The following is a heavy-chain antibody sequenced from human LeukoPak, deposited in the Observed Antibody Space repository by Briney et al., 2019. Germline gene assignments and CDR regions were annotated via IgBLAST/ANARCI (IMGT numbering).Heavy chain of an antibody. CDR2: ISGSGGST. J-gene: IGHJ5*02. D-gene: IGHD2-15*01. V-gene: IGHV3-23*01. CDR3: AKGSYCSGGSCYFDP. CDR1: GFTFSSYA. Sequence: GGSLRLSCAASGFTFSSYAMSWVRQAPGKGLEWVSAISGSGGSTYYADSVKGRFTIPRDNSKNTLYLQMNSLRAEDTAVYYCAKGSYCSGGSCYFDPWGQGTLVTVSS.